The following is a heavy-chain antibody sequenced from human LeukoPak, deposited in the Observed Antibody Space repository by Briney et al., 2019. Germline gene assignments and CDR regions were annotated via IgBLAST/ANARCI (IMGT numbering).Heavy chain of an antibody. Sequence: ASVKVSCKSSGYTFSTHGVTWVRQAPGQGLEWMGWISAYEGNTNYAQKFQDRVTMTTHTSTSTAYMELRRLTSDDTAVYYCARTLGGMTVERATGLDLWGRGTLVTVSS. J-gene: IGHJ2*01. D-gene: IGHD5-24*01. CDR3: ARTLGGMTVERATGLDL. V-gene: IGHV1-18*01. CDR1: GYTFSTHG. CDR2: ISAYEGNT.